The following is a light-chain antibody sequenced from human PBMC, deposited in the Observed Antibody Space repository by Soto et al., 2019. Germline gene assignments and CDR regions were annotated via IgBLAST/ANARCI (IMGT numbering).Light chain of an antibody. Sequence: IVLTQSPATLSLSPWERATLSCRASQSVGSSLAWYQQKLSQAPRLLIYAASDRATGIPGRFSGSGSGTDFTLIISSLEPEDFAFYYCQQGNTWPWTFGQGTKVDIK. CDR2: AAS. CDR1: QSVGSS. CDR3: QQGNTWPWT. V-gene: IGKV3-11*01. J-gene: IGKJ1*01.